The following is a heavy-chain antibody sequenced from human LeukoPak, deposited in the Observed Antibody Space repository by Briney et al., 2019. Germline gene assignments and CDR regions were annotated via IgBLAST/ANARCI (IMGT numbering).Heavy chain of an antibody. D-gene: IGHD1-26*01. Sequence: GGSLRLSCTASGFTFGDYAMSWFRQAPGKGLEWVGFIRSKAYGGTTEYAASVKGRFTISRDDSKSIAYLQMNSLKTEDTAVYYCTRPTYSGSYYYAFDIWGQGTMVTVSS. CDR2: IRSKAYGGTT. V-gene: IGHV3-49*03. J-gene: IGHJ3*02. CDR1: GFTFGDYA. CDR3: TRPTYSGSYYYAFDI.